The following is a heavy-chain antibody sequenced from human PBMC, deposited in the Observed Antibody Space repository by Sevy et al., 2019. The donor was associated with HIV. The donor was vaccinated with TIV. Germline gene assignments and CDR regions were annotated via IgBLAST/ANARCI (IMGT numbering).Heavy chain of an antibody. J-gene: IGHJ3*02. CDR1: GGSISSYY. Sequence: SETLSLTCTVSGGSISSYYWSWIRQPPGKGLEWIGYIYYSGSTNYNPSLKSRVTISVDTSKNQFSLKLSSVTAADTAVDYCAGTYYYVSGGYPGVYAFDIWGQGTMVTVSS. CDR3: AGTYYYVSGGYPGVYAFDI. D-gene: IGHD3-22*01. CDR2: IYYSGST. V-gene: IGHV4-59*01.